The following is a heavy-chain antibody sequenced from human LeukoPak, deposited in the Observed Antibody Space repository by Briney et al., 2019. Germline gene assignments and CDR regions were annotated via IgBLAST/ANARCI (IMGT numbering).Heavy chain of an antibody. Sequence: GGSLRLSCAASGFTFSSYNMNWVRQAPGKAMEWVSSITSSATYIFYADSVKGRSTISRDNAKNSLYLQMDSLGPEDTAVYYCARDPYSGNYGNDYYYYMDVWGKGTTVTISS. V-gene: IGHV3-21*01. CDR3: ARDPYSGNYGNDYYYYMDV. CDR1: GFTFSSYN. J-gene: IGHJ6*03. D-gene: IGHD1-26*01. CDR2: ITSSATYI.